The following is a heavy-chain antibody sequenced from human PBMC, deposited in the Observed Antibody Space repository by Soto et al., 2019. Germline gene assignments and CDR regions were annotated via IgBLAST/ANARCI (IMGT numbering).Heavy chain of an antibody. CDR1: GFTFSTYW. Sequence: EVQLLGSGGGLVQPGGSLRLSCVGSGFTFSTYWMNWVRQAPGKGLEWVANINPDGNVGTYVDSVRGRFTTSRDNAKNSLYLPMNSLRAEDKAVYFCAGWGGHDYNYWGQGIMVTVSS. J-gene: IGHJ4*02. CDR2: INPDGNVG. CDR3: AGWGGHDYNY. V-gene: IGHV3-7*03. D-gene: IGHD4-4*01.